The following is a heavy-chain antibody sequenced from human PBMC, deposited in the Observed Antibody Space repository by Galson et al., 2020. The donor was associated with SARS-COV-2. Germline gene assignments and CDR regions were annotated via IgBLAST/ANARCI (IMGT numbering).Heavy chain of an antibody. CDR2: ISGSGGST. V-gene: IGHV3-23*01. CDR1: GFTFSSYA. Sequence: GGSLRLSCAASGFTFSSYAMSWVRQAPGKGLEWVSAISGSGGSTYYADPVKGRFTISRDNSKNTLYLQMNSLRAEDTAVYYCAKDLGSYGSGTRWGQGTLVTVSS. CDR3: AKDLGSYGSGTR. D-gene: IGHD3-10*01. J-gene: IGHJ4*02.